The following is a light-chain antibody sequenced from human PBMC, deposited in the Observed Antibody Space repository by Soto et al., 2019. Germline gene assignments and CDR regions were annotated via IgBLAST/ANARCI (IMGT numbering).Light chain of an antibody. CDR1: QSLVYSDGNTY. CDR3: KQGTREYEKYT. J-gene: IGKJ2*01. CDR2: KVS. Sequence: EVVMTQSPLSLPVTLGQPASISCRSSQSLVYSDGNTYLNWFQQRPGQSPRRLIYKVSNRDSGDTERYTGGASGTDFTLKVSRVAADDVGLYYGKQGTREYEKYTFGQGTELEIK. V-gene: IGKV2-30*01.